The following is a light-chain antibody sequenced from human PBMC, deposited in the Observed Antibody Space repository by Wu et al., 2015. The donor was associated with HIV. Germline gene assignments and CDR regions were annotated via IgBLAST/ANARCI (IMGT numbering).Light chain of an antibody. CDR3: QQYGSSLSLT. J-gene: IGKJ4*01. CDR2: GAS. V-gene: IGKV3-20*01. Sequence: EIVLTQSPGTLSLSPGERATLSCRASQTLNSNFFAWYQQKPGQAPRLLIFGASSRAPGIPDKFSGSESGTDFTLTISRLKPEDFAVYYCQQYGSSLSLTFGGGTKVEIK. CDR1: QTLNSNF.